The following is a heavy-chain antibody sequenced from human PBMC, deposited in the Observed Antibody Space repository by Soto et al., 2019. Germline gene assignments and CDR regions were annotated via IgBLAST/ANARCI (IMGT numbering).Heavy chain of an antibody. Sequence: SETLSLTCTVSGGSISSYYWSWIRQPPGKGLEWIGYIYYSGSTNYNPSLKSRVTISVDTSKNQFSLKLSSVTAADTAVYYCARSYSWGSHFDYWGQGTLVTVSS. J-gene: IGHJ4*02. D-gene: IGHD7-27*01. CDR1: GGSISSYY. V-gene: IGHV4-59*01. CDR2: IYYSGST. CDR3: ARSYSWGSHFDY.